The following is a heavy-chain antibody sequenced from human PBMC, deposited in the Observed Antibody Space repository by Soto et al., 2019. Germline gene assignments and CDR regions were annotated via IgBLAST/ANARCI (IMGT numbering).Heavy chain of an antibody. J-gene: IGHJ2*01. D-gene: IGHD2-15*01. CDR2: INAGNGNT. CDR1: GYTFTSYA. Sequence: ASVKVSCKASGYTFTSYAMHWVRQAPGQRLEWMGWINAGNGNTKYSQKFQGRVTITRDTSASTAYMELSSLRSQDTAVYYCARDLVRGYFDLWGRGTLVTVSS. CDR3: ARDLVRGYFDL. V-gene: IGHV1-3*01.